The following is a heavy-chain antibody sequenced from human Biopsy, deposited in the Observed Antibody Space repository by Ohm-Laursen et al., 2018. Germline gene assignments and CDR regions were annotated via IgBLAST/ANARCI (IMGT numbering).Heavy chain of an antibody. CDR2: IFYDGSNT. J-gene: IGHJ6*02. D-gene: IGHD5-18*01. Sequence: SLRLSCTATGFTFNNYGMQWVRQAPGKGLEWVAFIFYDGSNTYYADSVKGRFTISRDNSRDTLYLQMSSLRAEDTAVYYCAKDRYNYTPIGGFSMDVWGQGTAVTVSS. CDR3: AKDRYNYTPIGGFSMDV. V-gene: IGHV3-30*18. CDR1: GFTFNNYG.